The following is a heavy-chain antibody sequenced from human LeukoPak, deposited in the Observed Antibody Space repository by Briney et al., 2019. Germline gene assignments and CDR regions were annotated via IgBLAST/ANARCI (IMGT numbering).Heavy chain of an antibody. Sequence: EGSLRLSCAVSGFTFSSYWMHWVRQAPGKGLVWVSGINSDGSSTTYADSVKGRFTVSRDNAKNTLYLQMNSLRAEDTAVYYCARRDGYNLNWFDPWGQGTQVTVSS. V-gene: IGHV3-74*01. J-gene: IGHJ5*02. CDR3: ARRDGYNLNWFDP. CDR2: INSDGSST. D-gene: IGHD5-24*01. CDR1: GFTFSSYW.